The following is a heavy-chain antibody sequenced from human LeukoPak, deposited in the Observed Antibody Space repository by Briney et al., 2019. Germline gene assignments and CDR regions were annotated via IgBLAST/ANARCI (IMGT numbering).Heavy chain of an antibody. D-gene: IGHD3-22*01. J-gene: IGHJ4*02. V-gene: IGHV4-4*02. CDR1: IGSISSSKW. CDR3: ARGSKLATMIIMVRKDYFDY. CDR2: IYLYGTT. Sequence: SETLSLTCSVSIGSISSSKWWSWVRQSPVKGLEWIGEIYLYGTTNYNPSFTSRVTMSVDRSRNQFSLKLTSVTAADTAVYYCARGSKLATMIIMVRKDYFDYWGQGTLVTVSS.